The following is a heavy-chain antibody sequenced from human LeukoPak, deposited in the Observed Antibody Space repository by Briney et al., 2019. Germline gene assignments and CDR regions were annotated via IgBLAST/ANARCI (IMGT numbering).Heavy chain of an antibody. CDR1: GYTFTNYG. CDR3: AREEDIVVVPPAYFDY. CDR2: ISAYNGDT. Sequence: ASVKVSCKASGYTFTNYGISWVRQAPGQGLEWMGWISAYNGDTKYAQKFQGRLTMTTETSTSTGYVELRSLRSDDTAVYYCAREEDIVVVPPAYFDYWGQGTLVTVSS. V-gene: IGHV1-18*01. J-gene: IGHJ4*02. D-gene: IGHD2-2*01.